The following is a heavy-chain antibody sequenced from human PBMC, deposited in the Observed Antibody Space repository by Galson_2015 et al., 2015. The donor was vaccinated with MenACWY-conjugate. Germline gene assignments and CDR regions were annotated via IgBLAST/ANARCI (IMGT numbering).Heavy chain of an antibody. CDR2: ISSSSSYI. CDR3: ARGADSSSVSCWFDP. D-gene: IGHD6-13*01. V-gene: IGHV3-21*01. J-gene: IGHJ5*02. Sequence: SLRLSCAASGFTFSSYSMNWVRQAPGKGLEWVSSISSSSSYIYYADSVKGRFTISRDNAKNSLYLQMNSLRAEDTAVYYCARGADSSSVSCWFDPWGQGTLVTVSS. CDR1: GFTFSSYS.